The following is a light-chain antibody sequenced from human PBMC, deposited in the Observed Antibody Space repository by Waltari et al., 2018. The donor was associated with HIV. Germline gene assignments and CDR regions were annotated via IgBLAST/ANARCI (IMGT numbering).Light chain of an antibody. V-gene: IGLV3-21*02. J-gene: IGLJ1*01. CDR2: DDS. Sequence: SFVLTQPPSVSVAPGQTATISCGESNIGSRSVHWYQLKPGQAPVLVVYDDSDRPSGIPERFSGSNSGNTATLTISMVEAGDEADYFCQVWDTSSDHVDYVFGTGTKVTVL. CDR3: QVWDTSSDHVDYV. CDR1: NIGSRS.